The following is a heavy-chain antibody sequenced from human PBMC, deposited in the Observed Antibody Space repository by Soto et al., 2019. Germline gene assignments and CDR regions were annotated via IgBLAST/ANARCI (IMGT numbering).Heavy chain of an antibody. D-gene: IGHD2-2*02. Sequence: EVQLLESGGGLVQPGGSLRLSCAASGFTFSTYAMNWVRQAPGKGLEWVSAIRGGGGATYYADSVKGRFTISRDNSKNTLYLQMNSLRAEDTAVYYCAKGVAAYRYFDFWGQGTLVTVSS. J-gene: IGHJ4*02. V-gene: IGHV3-23*01. CDR3: AKGVAAYRYFDF. CDR2: IRGGGGAT. CDR1: GFTFSTYA.